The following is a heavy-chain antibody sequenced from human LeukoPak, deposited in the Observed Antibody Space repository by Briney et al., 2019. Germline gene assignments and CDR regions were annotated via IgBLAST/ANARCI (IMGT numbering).Heavy chain of an antibody. CDR2: ISAYNGNT. J-gene: IGHJ6*04. Sequence: ASVKVSCKASGYTFTSYGISWVRNAPGQGLEWMGWISAYNGNTNYAQKLHGRVTMTTDTSTSTAYMELRSLRSDDAAVYYCSRDLDYDFCSVYYGTGYYYYGVYVWGKGTTVSVAS. CDR3: SRDLDYDFCSVYYGTGYYYYGVYV. V-gene: IGHV1-18*01. D-gene: IGHD3-3*01. CDR1: GYTFTSYG.